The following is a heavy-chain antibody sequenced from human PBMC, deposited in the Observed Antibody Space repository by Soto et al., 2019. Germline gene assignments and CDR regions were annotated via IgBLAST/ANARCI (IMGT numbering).Heavy chain of an antibody. CDR3: ARDALIAVAVNTRNYYYYYYMDV. D-gene: IGHD6-19*01. CDR1: GFTFSDYY. J-gene: IGHJ6*03. CDR2: ISSSGSTI. Sequence: GGSLKLSCAASGFTFSDYYMSWIRQAPGKGLEWVSYISSSGSTIYYADSVKGRFTISRDNAKNSLYLQMNSLRAEDTAVYYCARDALIAVAVNTRNYYYYYYMDVWGKGTTVTVSS. V-gene: IGHV3-11*01.